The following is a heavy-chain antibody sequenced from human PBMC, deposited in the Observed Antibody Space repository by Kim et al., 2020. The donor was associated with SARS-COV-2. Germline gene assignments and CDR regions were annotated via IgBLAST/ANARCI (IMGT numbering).Heavy chain of an antibody. Sequence: GGSLRLSCAASGFTFTTYAMSWVRQAPGKGLEWVSAISGSGSATYYADSVKGRFTVSRDNSKNTLYRQMNSLRAEDTAVYYCAKIPYSSGWSGYFQHWGQGTMVTVSS. CDR2: ISGSGSAT. D-gene: IGHD6-19*01. J-gene: IGHJ1*01. CDR3: AKIPYSSGWSGYFQH. V-gene: IGHV3-23*01. CDR1: GFTFTTYA.